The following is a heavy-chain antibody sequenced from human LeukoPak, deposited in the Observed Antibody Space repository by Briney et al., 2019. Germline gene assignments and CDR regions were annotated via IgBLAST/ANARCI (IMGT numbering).Heavy chain of an antibody. D-gene: IGHD6-13*01. Sequence: PGGSLRLSCAASGFTFSSYEMNWVRQPPGKGLEWIGEVYHSGRTNCNPSLKSRVNISVDKSKNQLSLKLSSVTAADTAVYYCARYNSNCSLDYWGQGTLVTVSS. CDR1: GFTFSSYEM. CDR3: ARYNSNCSLDY. J-gene: IGHJ4*02. CDR2: VYHSGRT. V-gene: IGHV4-4*02.